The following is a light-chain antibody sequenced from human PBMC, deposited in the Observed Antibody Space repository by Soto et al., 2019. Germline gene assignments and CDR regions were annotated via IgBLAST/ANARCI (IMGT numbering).Light chain of an antibody. Sequence: QSALTQPPSASGSPGQSVTISCTGSSSDIGRYNFVAWYQQHPGQAPKVILYDVVKRPSGVPDRFSGSKSANTASLTVSGLQAEDEDDYHCSSYAGSNAWVFGGGTKLTVL. CDR3: SSYAGSNAWV. CDR1: SSDIGRYNF. CDR2: DVV. V-gene: IGLV2-8*01. J-gene: IGLJ3*02.